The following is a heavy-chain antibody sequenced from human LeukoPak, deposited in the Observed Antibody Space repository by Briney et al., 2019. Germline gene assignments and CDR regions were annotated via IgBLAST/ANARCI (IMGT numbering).Heavy chain of an antibody. CDR3: AKWMTAIRGYFDY. V-gene: IGHV3-23*01. Sequence: GSLRLSCAASGFTSSSYAMSWVRQAPGKGLEWVSAISGSGGSTYYADSVKGRFTISRDNSKNTLYLQMNSLRAEDTAVYYCAKWMTAIRGYFDYWGQGTLVTVSS. CDR2: ISGSGGST. D-gene: IGHD2-21*02. CDR1: GFTSSSYA. J-gene: IGHJ4*02.